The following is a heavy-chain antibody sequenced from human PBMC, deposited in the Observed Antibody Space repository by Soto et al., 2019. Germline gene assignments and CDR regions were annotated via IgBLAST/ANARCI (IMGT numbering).Heavy chain of an antibody. CDR2: IYYRGNA. Sequence: QLQLQESGPGLVKPSETLSLTCSVSDDSINSDKYYWGWIRQPPGKGLEWIGSIYYRGNAYYNPSLQTRVTISLDKSKSQFSLKLNSVTAADSAGYFCARLEGLAIISYYFDFWGPGALVTVSS. CDR3: ARLEGLAIISYYFDF. CDR1: DDSINSDKYY. D-gene: IGHD3-9*01. V-gene: IGHV4-39*01. J-gene: IGHJ4*02.